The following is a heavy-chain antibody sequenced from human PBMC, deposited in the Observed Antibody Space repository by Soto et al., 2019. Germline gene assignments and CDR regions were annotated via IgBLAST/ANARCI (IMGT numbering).Heavy chain of an antibody. CDR1: GFTFSGYA. Sequence: VQLLESGGGLVQPGGSLRLSCAASGFTFSGYAMSWVRQAPGKGLEWVSVITNGVGITNYADSVKGRFTISKDNSKNTLYLQMDSLRAEDTAIYYCAKFRGGSISSLGLDHWGQGTLVTVYS. CDR3: AKFRGGSISSLGLDH. D-gene: IGHD3-3*02. V-gene: IGHV3-23*01. J-gene: IGHJ4*02. CDR2: ITNGVGIT.